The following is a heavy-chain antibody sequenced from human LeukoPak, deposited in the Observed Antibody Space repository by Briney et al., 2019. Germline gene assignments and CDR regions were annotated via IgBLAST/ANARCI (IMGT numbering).Heavy chain of an antibody. CDR1: GFTFRTYW. CDR2: ISTSGNT. Sequence: GGSLRLSCAASGFTFRTYWMHWVRQSPGKGLEWVSTISTSGNTHYADSVKGRFTISRDNSKNTLYLQMNSLRDEDTAIYYCTKDHDSTGLYQDRDYWGQGTLVTISS. J-gene: IGHJ4*02. V-gene: IGHV3-23*01. CDR3: TKDHDSTGLYQDRDY. D-gene: IGHD6-19*01.